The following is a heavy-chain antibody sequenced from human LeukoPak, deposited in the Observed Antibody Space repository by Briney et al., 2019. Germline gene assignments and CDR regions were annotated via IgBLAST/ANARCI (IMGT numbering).Heavy chain of an antibody. V-gene: IGHV1-69*05. J-gene: IGHJ6*03. Sequence: SVKVSCKASGGTFSSYAISWVRQAPGQGLEWMGGIIPIFGTANYAQKFQGRVTITTDESTSTAYMELSSLRSEDTAVYYCARDGYSYGHQTEAYYYYYYYMDVWGKGTTVTVSS. CDR2: IIPIFGTA. CDR1: GGTFSSYA. CDR3: ARDGYSYGHQTEAYYYYYYYMDV. D-gene: IGHD5-18*01.